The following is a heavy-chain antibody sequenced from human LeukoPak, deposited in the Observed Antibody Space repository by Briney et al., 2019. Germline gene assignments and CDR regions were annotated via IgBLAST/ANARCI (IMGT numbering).Heavy chain of an antibody. Sequence: GGSLRLPCAASGFTLSSYDMTWVRQTPGKGLQWVALISRSGGTTYYADSVKGRFTISRDNSKNTLYLQMTSLRAEDTAEYYCAKRGGTESFYYYYYMDVWGKGTTVTVSS. CDR3: AKRGGTESFYYYYYMDV. V-gene: IGHV3-23*01. CDR1: GFTLSSYD. CDR2: ISRSGGTT. J-gene: IGHJ6*03. D-gene: IGHD2-15*01.